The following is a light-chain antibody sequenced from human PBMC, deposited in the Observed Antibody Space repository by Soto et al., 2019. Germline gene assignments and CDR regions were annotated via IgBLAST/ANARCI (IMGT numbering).Light chain of an antibody. Sequence: EIVLTQSPGTLSLSPGERATLSCRASQSVSSSYLAWYQQKPGQAPRLLIYGASSRVTGIPDRFSGSGSGTDFTLTISRLEPEYFAMYYCQQYGSSPTFGPGTKVDIK. CDR1: QSVSSSY. CDR3: QQYGSSPT. J-gene: IGKJ3*01. V-gene: IGKV3-20*01. CDR2: GAS.